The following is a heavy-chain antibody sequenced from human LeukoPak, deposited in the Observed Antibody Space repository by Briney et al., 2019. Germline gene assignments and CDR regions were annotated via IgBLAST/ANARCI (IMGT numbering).Heavy chain of an antibody. J-gene: IGHJ5*02. Sequence: GGSLRLSCAASGFTFSSYAMHWVRQAPGKGLEWVAVISYDGSNKHYADSVKGRFTISRDNSKNTLYLQMNSLRAEDTAVYYCAREGVVVAANNWFDPWGQGTLVTVSS. CDR2: ISYDGSNK. CDR1: GFTFSSYA. V-gene: IGHV3-30*04. CDR3: AREGVVVAANNWFDP. D-gene: IGHD2-15*01.